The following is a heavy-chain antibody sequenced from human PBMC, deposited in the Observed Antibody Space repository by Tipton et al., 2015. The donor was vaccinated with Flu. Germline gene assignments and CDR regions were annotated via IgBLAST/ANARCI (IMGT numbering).Heavy chain of an antibody. D-gene: IGHD3-10*01. CDR3: ARTTYYYGSGSSDY. CDR1: GYSMRSDYF. V-gene: IGHV4-38-2*02. Sequence: TLSLTCTVSGYSMRSDYFWGWIRQPPGKGLEWIGNIHYSGSPHYNPSLKSRVTISIDTSKHQFSLRLRSVTAADTAVYYCARTTYYYGSGSSDYWGQGTLVTVSS. J-gene: IGHJ4*02. CDR2: IHYSGSP.